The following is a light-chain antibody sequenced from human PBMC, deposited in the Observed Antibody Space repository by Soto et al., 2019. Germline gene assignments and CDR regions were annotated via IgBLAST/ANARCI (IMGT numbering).Light chain of an antibody. CDR2: YDD. CDR1: SFNIGDNA. V-gene: IGLV1-36*01. J-gene: IGLJ1*01. Sequence: QSVLTQPPSVAEAPRQRVTISCSGSSFNIGDNAVNWYQQFPGKAPKLLIYYDDLLPSGVSDRFSCSKSGTSASLVISGLQSDDEADYYCSAWDDTLNGFVFGTGTKVTVL. CDR3: SAWDDTLNGFV.